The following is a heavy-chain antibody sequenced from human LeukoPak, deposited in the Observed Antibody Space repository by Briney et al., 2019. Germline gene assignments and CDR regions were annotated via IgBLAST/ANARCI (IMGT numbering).Heavy chain of an antibody. D-gene: IGHD3-10*01. CDR2: IKSKTDGGTT. V-gene: IGHV3-15*01. CDR3: TTDRVLLWFGSDY. J-gene: IGHJ4*02. CDR1: GFTFSNAW. Sequence: GGSLRLSCAASGFTFSNAWMSWVRQAPGKGLEWVGRIKSKTDGGTTDYAAPVKGRFTISRDDSKNTLYLQMNSLKTEDTAVYYCTTDRVLLWFGSDYWGQGTLVTVSS.